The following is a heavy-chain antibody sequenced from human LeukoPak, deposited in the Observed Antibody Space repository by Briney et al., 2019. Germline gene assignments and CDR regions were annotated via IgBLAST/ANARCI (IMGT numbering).Heavy chain of an antibody. J-gene: IGHJ4*02. CDR2: TYYRSTWHN. V-gene: IGHV6-1*01. Sequence: SQTLSLTCAISGDSVSSISATWNWIRQSPSRGLEWLGRTYYRSTWHNDYAASVKSQITINPDTSKNQFFLQLNSVTLEDTAVYYCAKSAYFREYFDYWGQGILVIVSS. CDR1: GDSVSSISAT. CDR3: AKSAYFREYFDY. D-gene: IGHD2-8*01.